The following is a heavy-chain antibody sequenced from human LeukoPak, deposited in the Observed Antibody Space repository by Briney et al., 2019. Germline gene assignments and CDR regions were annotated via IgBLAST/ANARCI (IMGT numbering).Heavy chain of an antibody. V-gene: IGHV3-20*04. J-gene: IGHJ4*02. CDR1: GFTFDDYG. Sequence: GGSLRLSCAASGFTFDDYGMSWVRQAPGKGLEWVSGINWNGGSTSYADSVKGRFTISRDNAKTSLYLQMISLRAEDTAVYYCAKEMATITSGYYWGQGTLVTVSS. D-gene: IGHD5-24*01. CDR2: INWNGGST. CDR3: AKEMATITSGYY.